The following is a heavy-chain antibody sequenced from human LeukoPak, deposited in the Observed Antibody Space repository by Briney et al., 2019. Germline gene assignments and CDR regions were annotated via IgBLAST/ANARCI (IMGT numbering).Heavy chain of an antibody. V-gene: IGHV4-59*12. CDR2: IYYSGST. J-gene: IGHJ3*02. CDR3: ARDAGYTQTAFDI. CDR1: GGSISSYY. D-gene: IGHD3-16*02. Sequence: SETLSLTCTVSGGSISSYYWSWIRQPPGKGLEWIGYIYYSGSTYYNPSLKSRVTISVDTSKNQFSLKLSSVTAADTAVYYCARDAGYTQTAFDIWGQGTMVTVSS.